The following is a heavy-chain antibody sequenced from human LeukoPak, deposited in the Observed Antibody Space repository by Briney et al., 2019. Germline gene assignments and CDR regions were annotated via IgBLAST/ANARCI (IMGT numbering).Heavy chain of an antibody. D-gene: IGHD3-22*01. V-gene: IGHV1-2*02. Sequence: ASVKVSCKAFGYTFTGYYMHWVRQAPGQGLEWMGWINPNSGGTNYAQKLQGRVTMTTDTSTSTAYMEPRSLRSDDTAVYYCARISFSDSSGYYDFDYWGQGTLVTVSS. J-gene: IGHJ4*02. CDR2: INPNSGGT. CDR3: ARISFSDSSGYYDFDY. CDR1: GYTFTGYY.